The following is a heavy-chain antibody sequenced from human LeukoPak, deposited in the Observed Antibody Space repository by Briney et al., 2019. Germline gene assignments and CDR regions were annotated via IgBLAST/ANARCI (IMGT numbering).Heavy chain of an antibody. CDR3: AKGSRGAVTGTSWFDP. CDR2: IRRGGAYT. D-gene: IGHD6-19*01. CDR1: GFSFSSYA. J-gene: IGHJ5*02. V-gene: IGHV3-23*01. Sequence: GGSLSLSCAASGFSFSSYAMSWVRQAPGEGLGWVSAIRRGGAYTCYGNPLTERFTNSRDNSKNTLYHQMNSPRDEDTAVYYCAKGSRGAVTGTSWFDPWGQGTLVTVSS.